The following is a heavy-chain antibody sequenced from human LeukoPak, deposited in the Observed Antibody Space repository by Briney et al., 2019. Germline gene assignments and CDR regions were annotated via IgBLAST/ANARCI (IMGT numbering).Heavy chain of an antibody. CDR3: ASWGGGLEAAAGPPPLDY. CDR2: INTDGGTT. J-gene: IGHJ4*02. V-gene: IGHV3-74*01. D-gene: IGHD6-13*01. CDR1: GFTFRNYW. Sequence: GGSLRLSCVVSGFTFRNYWMHWVRQAPGKGLVWVSRINTDGGTTSYADSVKGRFTISRGNAKNTLYLQMNSLRAEDTAVYYCASWGGGLEAAAGPPPLDYWGQGTLVTVSS.